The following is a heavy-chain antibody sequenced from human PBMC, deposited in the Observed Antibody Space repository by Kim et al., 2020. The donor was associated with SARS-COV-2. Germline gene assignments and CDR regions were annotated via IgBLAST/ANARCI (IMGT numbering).Heavy chain of an antibody. CDR3: ARGLAMVRGVVNGFDI. J-gene: IGHJ3*02. V-gene: IGHV4-4*02. CDR1: GGSISSSNW. D-gene: IGHD3-10*01. Sequence: SETLSLTCAVSGGSISSSNWWSWVRQPPEKGLEWIGEIYHSGSTNYNASLKSRFTISLDKSKNQFSLNLSSVTAADTAVYDCARGLAMVRGVVNGFDIWGQGTMVTVSS. CDR2: IYHSGST.